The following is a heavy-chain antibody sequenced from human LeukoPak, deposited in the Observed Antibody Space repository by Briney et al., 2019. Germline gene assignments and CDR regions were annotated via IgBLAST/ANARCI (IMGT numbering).Heavy chain of an antibody. J-gene: IGHJ4*02. D-gene: IGHD1-26*01. CDR2: TSPDEGLK. V-gene: IGHV3-30*03. CDR3: TRDPILGAPDYFDY. Sequence: PGGSLRLSCAASGFTFSNAWMSWVRQAPGKGLGWVAVTSPDEGLKFYGDSVKGRFTISRDNSKNTMYLQMNNLREEDTAVYYCTRDPILGAPDYFDYWGQGTLVTVSS. CDR1: GFTFSNAW.